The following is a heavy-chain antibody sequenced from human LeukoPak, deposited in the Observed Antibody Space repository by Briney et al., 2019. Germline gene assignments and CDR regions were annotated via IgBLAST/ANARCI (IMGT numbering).Heavy chain of an antibody. CDR3: ARDPTAVTKGFDI. V-gene: IGHV4-59*11. Sequence: KASETLSLTCSVSDDSFSTHYWTWIRQPPGKGLEWIGYISSIGSTNYNPSLKSRVTISVDTSKKQFSLRMTSVTAAVTAVYYCARDPTAVTKGFDIWGQGTMVTVSS. CDR2: ISSIGST. J-gene: IGHJ3*02. D-gene: IGHD4-17*01. CDR1: DDSFSTHY.